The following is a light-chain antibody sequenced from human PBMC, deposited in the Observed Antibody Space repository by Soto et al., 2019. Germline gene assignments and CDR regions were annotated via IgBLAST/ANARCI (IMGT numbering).Light chain of an antibody. CDR3: QQYYTYPWT. J-gene: IGKJ1*01. CDR1: QSISSW. CDR2: KAS. V-gene: IGKV1-5*03. Sequence: DIQMTQSPSTLSASVGDRVTITCRASQSISSWLAWYQQRPGKAPKLLVYKASNLDTGIPSRFSGSGSGTELTLTISSLHPDDFAVYYCQQYYTYPWTFGPGTKVEIK.